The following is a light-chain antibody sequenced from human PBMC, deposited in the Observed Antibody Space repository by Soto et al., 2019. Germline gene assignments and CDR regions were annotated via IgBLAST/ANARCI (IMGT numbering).Light chain of an antibody. CDR3: HQHSSYPLT. CDR2: AAS. J-gene: IGKJ4*01. V-gene: IGKV1-17*01. CDR1: QGIGNA. Sequence: DIQMTQSPSSLSASIGDRVTISCRASQGIGNALGWCQQKPGKAPKRLIYAASTLESGAPSRFSGSGSGTEFTLTISSLQPEDFATYYCHQHSSYPLTFGGGTKV.